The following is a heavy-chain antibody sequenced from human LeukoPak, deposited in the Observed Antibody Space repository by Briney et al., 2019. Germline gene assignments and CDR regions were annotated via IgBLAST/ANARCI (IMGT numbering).Heavy chain of an antibody. CDR3: AKGSQGVTIFGFDP. CDR2: ISGIGGYT. CDR1: GFTFSNYA. D-gene: IGHD3-3*01. Sequence: GGSLRLSCAASGFTFSNYAVSWVRQAPGKGLEWLSAISGIGGYTYYADSVKGRFTISRDNSKNTLYLQMNSLRAEDTAVYYCAKGSQGVTIFGFDPWGQGTLVTVSS. J-gene: IGHJ5*02. V-gene: IGHV3-23*01.